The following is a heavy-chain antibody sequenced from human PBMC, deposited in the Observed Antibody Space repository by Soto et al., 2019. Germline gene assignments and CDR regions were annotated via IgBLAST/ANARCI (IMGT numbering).Heavy chain of an antibody. CDR2: INHSGST. Sequence: SETLSLTCAVYGGSFSGYYWSWIRQPPGKGLEWIGEINHSGSTNYNPSLKSRVTISVDTSKNQFSLKLSSVTAADTAVYYCARVAYDREAFDIWGQRTMVTVSS. CDR3: ARVAYDREAFDI. V-gene: IGHV4-34*01. D-gene: IGHD3-22*01. J-gene: IGHJ3*02. CDR1: GGSFSGYY.